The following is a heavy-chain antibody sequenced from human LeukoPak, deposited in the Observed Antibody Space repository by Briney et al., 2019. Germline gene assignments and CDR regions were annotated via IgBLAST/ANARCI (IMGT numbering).Heavy chain of an antibody. J-gene: IGHJ4*02. CDR2: MNPNSGNT. Sequence: ASVKVSCKASGYTFTSYDINWVRQATGQGLEWMGWMNPNSGNTGYAQKFQGRVTMTRDTSISTAYMDLIRLRSDDTAVYYCARDLGISQFDYWGQGTLVTVSS. CDR3: ARDLGISQFDY. V-gene: IGHV1-8*01. CDR1: GYTFTSYD.